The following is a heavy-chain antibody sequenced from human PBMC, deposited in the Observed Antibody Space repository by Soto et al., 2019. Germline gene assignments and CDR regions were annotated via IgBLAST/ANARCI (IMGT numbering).Heavy chain of an antibody. D-gene: IGHD3-9*01. CDR3: VKLTDY. V-gene: IGHV3-64D*06. CDR2: ISPNGAAT. CDR1: GFSFSTYD. Sequence: GGSLRLSCSASGFSFSTYDVHWVRQAPAKGLEFVAGISPNGAATYYADSVKGRSTISRDNSKNTLFLQMSSLTPDDTAVYCYVKLTDYRGLGTLVTISS. J-gene: IGHJ4*02.